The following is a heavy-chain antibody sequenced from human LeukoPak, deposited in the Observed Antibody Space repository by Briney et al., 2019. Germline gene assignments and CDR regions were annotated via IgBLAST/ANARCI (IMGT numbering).Heavy chain of an antibody. J-gene: IGHJ4*02. CDR2: IYSGGST. CDR1: GFTVSSNY. CDR3: IHGYTLDF. Sequence: PGGSLRLSCAASGFTVSSNYMNWVRQAPGKGLEWVSVIYSGGSTNYADSVKGRFTISRDNSKNTPYLQMNSLRAEDTAVYYCIHGYTLDFWGQGTLVTVSS. D-gene: IGHD5-18*01. V-gene: IGHV3-53*01.